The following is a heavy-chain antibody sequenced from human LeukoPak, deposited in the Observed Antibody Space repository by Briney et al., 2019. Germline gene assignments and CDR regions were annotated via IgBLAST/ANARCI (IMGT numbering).Heavy chain of an antibody. CDR1: GGSISSYY. CDR3: ARVASGPDSSGYQFDY. D-gene: IGHD3-22*01. Sequence: SETLSLTCTVSGGSISSYYWSWIRQPPGKGLEWIEYIYYSGSTNYNPSLKSRVTISVDTSKNQFSLKLSSVTAADTAVYYCARVASGPDSSGYQFDYWGQGTLVTVSS. J-gene: IGHJ4*02. V-gene: IGHV4-59*01. CDR2: IYYSGST.